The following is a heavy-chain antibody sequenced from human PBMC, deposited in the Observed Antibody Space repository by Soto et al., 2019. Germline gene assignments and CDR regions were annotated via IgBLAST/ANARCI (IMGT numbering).Heavy chain of an antibody. Sequence: GESLKISCAASGFTFSSYGMHWVRQAPGKGLEWVAVISYDGSNKYYADSVKGRFTISRDNSKNTLYLQMNSLRAEDTAVYYCAKDPGKGDRLQFDYWGQGTLVTVSS. CDR2: ISYDGSNK. D-gene: IGHD3-10*01. J-gene: IGHJ4*02. CDR3: AKDPGKGDRLQFDY. V-gene: IGHV3-30*18. CDR1: GFTFSSYG.